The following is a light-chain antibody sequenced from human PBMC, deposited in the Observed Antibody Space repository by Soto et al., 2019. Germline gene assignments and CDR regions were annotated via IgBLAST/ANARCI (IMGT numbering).Light chain of an antibody. V-gene: IGKV3-11*01. J-gene: IGKJ1*01. CDR3: QQRSEWPRP. CDR2: DAS. CDR1: QSISTD. Sequence: EIVVTQYTTTLSLSPRERSTLSGRASQSISTDLPWYQQKPVQAPRLLIYDASNRAPGIPARFGGSGSGTDFTLTISSLEPEDFAVYHCQQRSEWPRPSGQGTNLDI.